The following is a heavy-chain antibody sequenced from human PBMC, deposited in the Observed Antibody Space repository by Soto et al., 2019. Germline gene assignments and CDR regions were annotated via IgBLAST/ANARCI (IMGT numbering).Heavy chain of an antibody. Sequence: PGGSLRLSCAASGFNFNSYSMNWVRQAPGKGLEWVSSISSSGSYIYNADSVKGRLTVSRDNAKNSLYLRMSSLGAEDTAVYYYARWMSYYYDSSGKRSTRYGMDVWGQGATVTVSS. CDR1: GFNFNSYS. CDR3: ARWMSYYYDSSGKRSTRYGMDV. CDR2: ISSSGSYI. J-gene: IGHJ6*02. V-gene: IGHV3-21*01. D-gene: IGHD3-22*01.